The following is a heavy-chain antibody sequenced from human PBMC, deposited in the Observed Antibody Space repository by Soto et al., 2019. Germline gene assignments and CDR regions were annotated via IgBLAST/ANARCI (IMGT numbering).Heavy chain of an antibody. CDR3: RGSAADV. Sequence: EVQVVESGGSLVQPGGSLRLSCAASGFTFSKFWIHWVRQASGKGPECVSSLSSDGSDTRYADSVKGRFTISRDNAKNTRYVQMNSRRAEDTAVYYCRGSAADVWGQGTPVTVSS. CDR1: GFTFSKFW. J-gene: IGHJ6*02. CDR2: LSSDGSDT. V-gene: IGHV3-74*01. D-gene: IGHD2-15*01.